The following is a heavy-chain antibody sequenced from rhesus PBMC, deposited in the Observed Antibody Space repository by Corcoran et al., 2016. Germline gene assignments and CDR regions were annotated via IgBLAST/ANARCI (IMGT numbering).Heavy chain of an antibody. CDR1: GGSISGYYY. CDR2: IYGNSAST. J-gene: IGHJ4*01. V-gene: IGHV4-73*01. Sequence: QVQLQQWGEGLVKPSETLSLTCAVYGGSISGYYYLSWIRQPPGKELEWIGYIYGNSASTNYNPSLKNRVTISKDTSKNQFSLKLSSVTAADTAVYYCARDGVTQFDYWGQGVLVTVSS. D-gene: IGHD3-34*01. CDR3: ARDGVTQFDY.